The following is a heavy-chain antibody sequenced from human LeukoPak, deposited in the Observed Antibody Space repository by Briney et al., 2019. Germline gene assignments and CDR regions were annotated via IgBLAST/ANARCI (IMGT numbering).Heavy chain of an antibody. D-gene: IGHD2-2*01. CDR3: ARHNYCSSTSCYSP. Sequence: PSETLSLTCTVSGGSISSGDYYWSWIRLPPGKGLEWIGYIYYSGSTYYNPSLKSRVTISVDTSKNQFSLKLSSVTAADTAVYYCARHNYCSSTSCYSPWGQGTLVTVSS. CDR2: IYYSGST. V-gene: IGHV4-30-4*08. J-gene: IGHJ5*02. CDR1: GGSISSGDYY.